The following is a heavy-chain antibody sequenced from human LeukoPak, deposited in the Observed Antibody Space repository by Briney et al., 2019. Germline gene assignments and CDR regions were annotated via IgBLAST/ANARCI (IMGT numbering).Heavy chain of an antibody. CDR1: GGSISSYY. CDR2: IYYSGST. J-gene: IGHJ6*03. D-gene: IGHD5-18*01. CDR3: ARTEESGYSYGYFGYYYYMDV. V-gene: IGHV4-59*01. Sequence: PSETLSLTCTVSGGSISSYYWSWIRQPPGKGLEYIGYIYYSGSTNYNPSLKSRVTISVDTSKNQFSLKLSSVTAADTAVYYCARTEESGYSYGYFGYYYYMDVWGKGTTVTVS.